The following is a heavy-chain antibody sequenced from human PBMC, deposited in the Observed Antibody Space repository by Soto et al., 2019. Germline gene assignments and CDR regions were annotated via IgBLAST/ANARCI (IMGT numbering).Heavy chain of an antibody. CDR3: PREWARDNWFDP. CDR2: IIPIFGTA. J-gene: IGHJ5*02. Sequence: APGQGLEWMGGIIPIFGTANYAQKFPGRVTITADESTSTAYMELTSLRSEDTAVDYSPREWARDNWFDPGGQGTLVTVSS. V-gene: IGHV1-69*01.